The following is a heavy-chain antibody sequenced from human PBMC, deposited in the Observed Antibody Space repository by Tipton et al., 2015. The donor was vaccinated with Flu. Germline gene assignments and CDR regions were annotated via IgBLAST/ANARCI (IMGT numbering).Heavy chain of an antibody. D-gene: IGHD3-10*01. Sequence: TLSLTCTVSGGSVSSGSYYWSWIRQPPGKGLEWIGYIYYSGSTNYNPSLKSRVTISVDTSKNQFSLKLSSVTAADTAVYYCARSGSGSYFSYWGQGTLVTVSS. CDR1: GGSVSSGSYY. CDR3: ARSGSGSYFSY. CDR2: IYYSGST. V-gene: IGHV4-61*01. J-gene: IGHJ4*02.